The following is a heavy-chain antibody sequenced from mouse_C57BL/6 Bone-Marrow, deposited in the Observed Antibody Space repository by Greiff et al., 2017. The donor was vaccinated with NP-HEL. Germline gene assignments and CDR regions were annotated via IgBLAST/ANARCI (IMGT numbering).Heavy chain of an antibody. J-gene: IGHJ2*01. Sequence: QVQLKQPGAELVKPGASVKLSCKASGYTFTSYWMQWVKQRPGQGLEWIGEIDPSDSYTNYNQKFKGKATLTVDTSSSTAYMQLSSLTSEDSAVYYCAIDGYYPDYWGQGTTLTVSS. CDR3: AIDGYYPDY. V-gene: IGHV1-50*01. CDR1: GYTFTSYW. CDR2: IDPSDSYT. D-gene: IGHD2-3*01.